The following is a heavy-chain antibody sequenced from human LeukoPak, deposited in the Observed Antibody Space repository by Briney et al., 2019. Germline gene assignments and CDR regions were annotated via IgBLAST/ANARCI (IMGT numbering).Heavy chain of an antibody. V-gene: IGHV1-69*13. J-gene: IGHJ6*03. D-gene: IGHD4-11*01. CDR2: IIPIFGTA. CDR1: GGTFSSYA. Sequence: ASVKVSCKASGGTFSSYAISWVRQAPGQGLEWMGGIIPIFGTANYAQKFQGRVTITADESTSTAYMELSSLRSEDTAVYYCAREGHYSNYGDYYYYYMDVWGKGTTVTVSS. CDR3: AREGHYSNYGDYYYYYMDV.